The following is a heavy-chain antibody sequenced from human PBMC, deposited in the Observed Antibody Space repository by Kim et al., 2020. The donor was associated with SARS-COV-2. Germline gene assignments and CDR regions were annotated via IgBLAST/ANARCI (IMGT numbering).Heavy chain of an antibody. J-gene: IGHJ4*02. V-gene: IGHV3-48*02. CDR2: ISSFSNTI. CDR3: ARGLYSSTWYGADY. D-gene: IGHD6-13*01. CDR1: GFTFSSYS. Sequence: GGSLRLSCAASGFTFSSYSMNWVRQAPGKGLEWVSYISSFSNTIYYADSVKGRFTISRDNARNSLYLQMNSLRDEDTAVYYCARGLYSSTWYGADYWGQGTLVTVSS.